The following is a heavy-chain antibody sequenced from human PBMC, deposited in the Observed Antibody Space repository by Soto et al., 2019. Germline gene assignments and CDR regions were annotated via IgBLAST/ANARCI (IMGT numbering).Heavy chain of an antibody. CDR1: GGSISSYY. Sequence: SETLSLTCTVSGGSISSYYWSWIRQPPGKGLEWIGHIFYSGSTEYNPSLKSRVTISVDTSKTQFSLKLNSVTAADTAVYYCARDRKKVTWYYGMDVWGQGTTVTVSS. CDR3: ARDRKKVTWYYGMDV. J-gene: IGHJ6*02. V-gene: IGHV4-59*01. CDR2: IFYSGST. D-gene: IGHD2-21*02.